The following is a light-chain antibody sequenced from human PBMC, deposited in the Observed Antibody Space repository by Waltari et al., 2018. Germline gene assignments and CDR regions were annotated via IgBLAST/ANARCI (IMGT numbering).Light chain of an antibody. CDR1: SSAVGGYNY. CDR3: CSYAGSVV. CDR2: DVS. Sequence: QSALTQPRSVSGSTGQSVTISCTGTSSAVGGYNYVSWYQQHPGKAPKLMIYDVSKRPSGVPDRFSGSKSCNTASLTISGLQAEDEADYYCCSYAGSVVFGGGTKLTVL. J-gene: IGLJ2*01. V-gene: IGLV2-11*01.